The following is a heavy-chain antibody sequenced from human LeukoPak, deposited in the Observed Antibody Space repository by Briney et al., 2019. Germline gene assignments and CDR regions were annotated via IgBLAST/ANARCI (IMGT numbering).Heavy chain of an antibody. CDR1: GFTFSSYN. CDR3: ARPRNWGSREGFDY. CDR2: ISSLSRTI. V-gene: IGHV3-48*01. J-gene: IGHJ4*02. D-gene: IGHD7-27*01. Sequence: GGSLRLSCAASGFTFSSYNMNWVRQAPGKGLEWVSYISSLSRTIYYADSVKGRFTISRDNAKSSLYLQMNSLGAEDTAVYYCARPRNWGSREGFDYWGQGTLVTVSS.